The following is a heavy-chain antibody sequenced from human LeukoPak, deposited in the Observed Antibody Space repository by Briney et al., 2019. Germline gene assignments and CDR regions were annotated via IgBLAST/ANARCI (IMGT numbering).Heavy chain of an antibody. CDR3: AKDGVGGSCYD. D-gene: IGHD2-15*01. CDR1: GFSLSNSW. Sequence: GGSLRLSCAGFGFSLSNSWMGWVRQAPGKGLEWVANIKADGVEKHYVDSVKGRFTISRDNSKNTLYLQMNSLRAEDTAVYYCAKDGVGGSCYDWGQGTLVTVSS. J-gene: IGHJ4*02. CDR2: IKADGVEK. V-gene: IGHV3-7*01.